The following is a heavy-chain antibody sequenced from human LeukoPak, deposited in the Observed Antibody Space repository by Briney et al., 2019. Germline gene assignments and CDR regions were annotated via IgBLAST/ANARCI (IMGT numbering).Heavy chain of an antibody. CDR1: GGSISSSNYY. J-gene: IGHJ6*03. V-gene: IGHV4-39*01. CDR3: ARQISDYYYYYIDV. CDR2: IYYSGTT. Sequence: SETLSLTCSVSGGSISSSNYYWGWIRQPPGKGLEWIGTIYYSGTTYYNPSLESRVTISEDMSKNQSSLTLRSVTAADTAVYYCARQISDYYYYYIDVWGKGTTVTVSS. D-gene: IGHD3-10*01.